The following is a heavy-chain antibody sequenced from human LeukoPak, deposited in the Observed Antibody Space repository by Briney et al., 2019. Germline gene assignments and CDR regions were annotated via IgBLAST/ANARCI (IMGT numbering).Heavy chain of an antibody. Sequence: ASVKVSRKASGYTFTSYGISWVRQAPGQGLEWMGWISAYNGNTNYAQKLQGRVTMTTDTSTSTAYMELRSLRSDDTAVYYCASSTMIVGDAFDIWGQGTMVTVSS. CDR3: ASSTMIVGDAFDI. V-gene: IGHV1-18*01. J-gene: IGHJ3*02. CDR1: GYTFTSYG. D-gene: IGHD3-22*01. CDR2: ISAYNGNT.